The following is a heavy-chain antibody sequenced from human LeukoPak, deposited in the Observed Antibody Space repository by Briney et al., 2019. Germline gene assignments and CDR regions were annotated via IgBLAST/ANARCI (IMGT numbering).Heavy chain of an antibody. CDR3: AKESDCSGGSCYVFDY. CDR1: GFTFSSYS. CDR2: ISSSSSYI. D-gene: IGHD2-15*01. J-gene: IGHJ4*02. V-gene: IGHV3-21*01. Sequence: GGSLRLSCAASGFTFSSYSMNWVRQAPGKGLEWVSSISSSSSYIYYADSVKGRFTISRDNSKNTLYLQMNSLRAEDTAVYYCAKESDCSGGSCYVFDYWGQGTLVTVSS.